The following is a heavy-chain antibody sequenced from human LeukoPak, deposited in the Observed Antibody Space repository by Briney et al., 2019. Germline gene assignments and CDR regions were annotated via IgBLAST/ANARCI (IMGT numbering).Heavy chain of an antibody. J-gene: IGHJ5*02. CDR1: GGTFSSYA. Sequence: GSSVKVSCKASGGTFSSYAISWVRQAPGQGLEWMGGVIPIFGTANYAQKFQDRVTITADESTSTAYVELSSLRSEDTAVYYCARGRWDYYGSESNWFDPWGQGTLVTVSS. CDR2: VIPIFGTA. D-gene: IGHD3-10*01. CDR3: ARGRWDYYGSESNWFDP. V-gene: IGHV1-69*01.